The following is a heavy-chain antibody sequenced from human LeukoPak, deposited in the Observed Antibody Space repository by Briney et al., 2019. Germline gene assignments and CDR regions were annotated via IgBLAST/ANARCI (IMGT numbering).Heavy chain of an antibody. J-gene: IGHJ4*02. CDR2: ISYDGSNK. Sequence: GGSLRLSCAASGFTFSSYAMHWVRQAPGKGLEWVAVISYDGSNKYYADSVKGRFTISRDNSKNTLYLQMNSLRAEDTAVYYCASSGSYYNLDYWGQGTVVTVSS. CDR3: ASSGSYYNLDY. CDR1: GFTFSSYA. V-gene: IGHV3-30-3*01. D-gene: IGHD3-10*01.